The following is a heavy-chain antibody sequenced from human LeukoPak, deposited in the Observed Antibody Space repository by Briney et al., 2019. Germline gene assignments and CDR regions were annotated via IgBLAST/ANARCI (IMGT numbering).Heavy chain of an antibody. D-gene: IGHD3-22*01. J-gene: IGHJ4*02. CDR1: GDSISDYY. Sequence: IPSETLSLTCTVSGDSISDYYWSWIRQPPGKGLEWIGQIFYSGSTNYNPSLKSRVTISVDTSKNQFSLKLSSVTAADTAVYYCARRRYYDSSGYWYYFDYWGQGTLVTVSS. CDR3: ARRRYYDSSGYWYYFDY. CDR2: IFYSGST. V-gene: IGHV4-59*08.